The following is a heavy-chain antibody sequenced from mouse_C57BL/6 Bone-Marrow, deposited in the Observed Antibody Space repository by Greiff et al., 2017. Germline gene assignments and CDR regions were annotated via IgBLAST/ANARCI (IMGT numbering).Heavy chain of an antibody. V-gene: IGHV1-61*01. CDR3: ARGGLPRVDY. Sequence: QVQLQQPGAELVRPGSSVKLSCKASGYTFTSYWMDWVKQRPGQGLEWIGNIYPSDSETHYNQKFKDKATLTVYKSSSTAYMQLSSLTSEDSAVYYCARGGLPRVDYWGQGTTLTVSS. CDR2: IYPSDSET. J-gene: IGHJ2*01. CDR1: GYTFTSYW. D-gene: IGHD2-2*01.